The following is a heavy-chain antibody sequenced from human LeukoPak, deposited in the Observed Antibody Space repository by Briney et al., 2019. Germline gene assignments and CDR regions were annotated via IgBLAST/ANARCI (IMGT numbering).Heavy chain of an antibody. CDR2: IIPIFGTA. CDR3: ARVPPYYDILTGYPEPYYYYMDV. Sequence: GASVKVSCKASGGTFSSYAISWVRQAPGQGLEWMGGIIPIFGTANYAQKFQGRVTITADESTSTAYMELSSLRSEDTAVYYCARVPPYYDILTGYPEPYYYYMDVWGKGTTVTISS. D-gene: IGHD3-9*01. J-gene: IGHJ6*03. CDR1: GGTFSSYA. V-gene: IGHV1-69*13.